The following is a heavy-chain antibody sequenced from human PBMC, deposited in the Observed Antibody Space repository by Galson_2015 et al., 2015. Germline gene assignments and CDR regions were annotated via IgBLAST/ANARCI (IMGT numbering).Heavy chain of an antibody. CDR2: MNGDGSSI. D-gene: IGHD4-17*01. Sequence: SLRLSCAASGFTFSNYWMHWVRQVPGKGLVWVSRMNGDGSSINYADFVKGRFTISRDNAKNTLYLQMSGLRAEDTAVYSCTREGAFGDYGSGGFDYWGQGTLVTVSS. V-gene: IGHV3-74*01. CDR1: GFTFSNYW. CDR3: TREGAFGDYGSGGFDY. J-gene: IGHJ4*02.